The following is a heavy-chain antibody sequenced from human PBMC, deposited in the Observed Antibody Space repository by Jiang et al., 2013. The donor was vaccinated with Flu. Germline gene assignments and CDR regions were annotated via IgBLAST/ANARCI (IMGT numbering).Heavy chain of an antibody. CDR1: GGSISSGGYY. CDR2: IYYSGST. J-gene: IGHJ4*02. V-gene: IGHV4-31*03. Sequence: PGLVKPSETLSLTCTVSGGSISSGGYYWSWIRQHPGKGLEWIGYIYYSGSTYYNPSLKSRVTISVDTSKNQFSLKLSSVTAADTAVYYCARAGIDVVVTAIHRGGGFDYWGQGTLVTVSS. D-gene: IGHD2-21*02. CDR3: ARAGIDVVVTAIHRGGGFDY.